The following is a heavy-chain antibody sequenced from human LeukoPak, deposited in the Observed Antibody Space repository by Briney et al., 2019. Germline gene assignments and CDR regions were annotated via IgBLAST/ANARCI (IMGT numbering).Heavy chain of an antibody. J-gene: IGHJ3*02. Sequence: SVKVSCKASGGTFSSYAISWVRQAPGQGLEWMGGIIPIFGTANYAQKFQGRVTMTRDTSTSTVYMELSSLRSEDTAVYYCARATGWGASRFDIWGQGTMVTVSS. V-gene: IGHV1-69*05. CDR2: IIPIFGTA. D-gene: IGHD3-16*01. CDR1: GGTFSSYA. CDR3: ARATGWGASRFDI.